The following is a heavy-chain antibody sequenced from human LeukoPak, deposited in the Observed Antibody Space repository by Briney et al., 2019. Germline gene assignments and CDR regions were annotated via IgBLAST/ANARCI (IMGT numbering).Heavy chain of an antibody. D-gene: IGHD1-26*01. V-gene: IGHV4-38-2*02. J-gene: IGHJ4*02. Sequence: SETLSLTCTVSGYSIISGYYWGWIRQPPGKGQEWIGNIYSSGSTYYNASLQSRVTISIDTSKNQFSLRLNSVTAADTAMYYCAKSGGYGLIDYWGQGTRVTVSS. CDR2: IYSSGST. CDR1: GYSIISGYY. CDR3: AKSGGYGLIDY.